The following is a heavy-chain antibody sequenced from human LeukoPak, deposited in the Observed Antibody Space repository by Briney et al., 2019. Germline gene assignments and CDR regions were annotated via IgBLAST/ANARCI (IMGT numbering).Heavy chain of an antibody. J-gene: IGHJ4*02. CDR3: ARLYCSGGSCYYYYFDY. CDR1: GFTFSSYE. D-gene: IGHD2-15*01. Sequence: GGSLRLSCAASGFTFSSYEMNWVRQAPGKGLEWVSYISSSGSTIYYADSVKGRFTISRDNAKNSLYLQMDSLRAEDTAVYYCARLYCSGGSCYYYYFDYWGQGTLVTVSS. CDR2: ISSSGSTI. V-gene: IGHV3-48*03.